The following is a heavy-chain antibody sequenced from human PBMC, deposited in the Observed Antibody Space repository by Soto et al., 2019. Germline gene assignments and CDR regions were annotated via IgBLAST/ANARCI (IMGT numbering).Heavy chain of an antibody. CDR3: ARGWRQWLIAGGWFDP. CDR2: INHSGST. J-gene: IGHJ5*02. D-gene: IGHD6-19*01. CDR1: GGSIINHY. Sequence: SETLSLTCAVSGGSIINHYWSWIRQPPGKGLEWIGEINHSGSTNYNPSLKSRVTISVDTSKNQFSLKLSSVTAADTAVYYCARGWRQWLIAGGWFDPWGQGTLVTVS. V-gene: IGHV4-34*01.